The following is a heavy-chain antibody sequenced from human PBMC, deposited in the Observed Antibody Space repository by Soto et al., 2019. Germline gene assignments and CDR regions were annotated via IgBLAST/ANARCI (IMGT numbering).Heavy chain of an antibody. CDR1: GGSISSYY. V-gene: IGHV4-59*08. CDR2: IYYSGST. J-gene: IGHJ4*01. Sequence: PSETLSLTCTVSGGSISSYYWSWIRQPPGKGLEWIGYIYYSGSTNYNPSLKSRVTISVDTSKNQFSLKLSSVTAADTAVYYCARHDGSSGYYRFDYWGQEPWSPSPQ. D-gene: IGHD3-22*01. CDR3: ARHDGSSGYYRFDY.